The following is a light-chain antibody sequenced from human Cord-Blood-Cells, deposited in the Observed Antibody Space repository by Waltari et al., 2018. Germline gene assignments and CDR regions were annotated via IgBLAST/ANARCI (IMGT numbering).Light chain of an antibody. CDR1: QSVLYSSNNKNY. J-gene: IGKJ2*01. CDR3: QQYYSMYT. Sequence: DIVMTQSPDSLAVSLGERATINCKSSQSVLYSSNNKNYLAWYQQKPGQPPKLLIYWASTRESGVPDRFSGGGSGTDFTLTISSLQAEDVAVYYCQQYYSMYTFGQGTKLEIK. CDR2: WAS. V-gene: IGKV4-1*01.